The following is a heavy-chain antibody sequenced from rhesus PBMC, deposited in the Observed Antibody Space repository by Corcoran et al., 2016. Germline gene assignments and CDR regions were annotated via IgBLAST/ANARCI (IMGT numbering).Heavy chain of an antibody. D-gene: IGHD2-2*01. Sequence: EVQLVESGGGLVQPGGSLRLSCAASGFTFSNYWMSWVRQAPGKGLDWVGSIKNKANGGTAADAEYVKGRFTISRDDSKNTLYLQMNSLKTEDTAVYYCTRMYCTSTTCYAYYFDYWGQGVLVTVSS. CDR1: GFTFSNYW. CDR3: TRMYCTSTTCYAYYFDY. J-gene: IGHJ4*01. CDR2: IKNKANGGTA. V-gene: IGHV3-16*01.